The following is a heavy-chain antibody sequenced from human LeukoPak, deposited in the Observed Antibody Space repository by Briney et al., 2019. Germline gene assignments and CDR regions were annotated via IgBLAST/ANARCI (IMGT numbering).Heavy chain of an antibody. CDR1: GYTFTSYY. J-gene: IGHJ4*02. CDR2: INPSGGST. V-gene: IGHV1-46*01. CDR3: ARAPGIAAAGGGFYFDY. Sequence: ASVKVSCKASGYTFTSYYMHWVRQAPGQGLEWMGIINPSGGSTSYAQKFQGRVTMTRYTSTSTVYMELSSLRSEDTAVYYCARAPGIAAAGGGFYFDYCGQRTLVTVSS. D-gene: IGHD6-13*01.